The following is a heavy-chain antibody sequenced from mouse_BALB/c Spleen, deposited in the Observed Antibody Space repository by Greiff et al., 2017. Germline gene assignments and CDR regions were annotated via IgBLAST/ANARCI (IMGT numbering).Heavy chain of an antibody. Sequence: VKLMESGPGLVAPSQSLSITCTVSGFSLTSYGVHWVRQPPGKGLEWLGVIWAGGSTNYNSALMSRLSISKDNSKSQVFLKMNSLQTDDTAMYLCERGHEVFCGVGGAGTGDTVSS. CDR3: ERGHEVFCGV. D-gene: IGHD6-1*01. CDR2: IWAGGST. V-gene: IGHV2-9*02. J-gene: IGHJ1*01. CDR1: GFSLTSYG.